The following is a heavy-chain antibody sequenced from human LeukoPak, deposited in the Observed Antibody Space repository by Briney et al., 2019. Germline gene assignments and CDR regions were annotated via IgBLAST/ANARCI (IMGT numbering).Heavy chain of an antibody. CDR2: IYPGDSDT. V-gene: IGHV5-51*01. CDR3: ARKTGGSGTYKGVFDI. J-gene: IGHJ3*02. D-gene: IGHD3-10*01. CDR1: GYTFTSYW. Sequence: GESLKISCKGSGYTFTSYWTGWVRQMPGKGLEWMGIIYPGDSDTRYSPSFQGQVTMSVDRSITTAYLQWSSLKASDTAIYYCARKTGGSGTYKGVFDIWGQGTMVTVSS.